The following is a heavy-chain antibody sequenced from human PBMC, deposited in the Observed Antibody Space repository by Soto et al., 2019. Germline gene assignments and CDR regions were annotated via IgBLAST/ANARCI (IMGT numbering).Heavy chain of an antibody. Sequence: QPGGSLRLSCAASGFTFSSYAMHWVRQAPGKGLEWVAVISYDGSNKYYADSVKGRFTISRDNSKNTLYLQMNSLRAEDTAVYYCARIATGIMQLRWFDPWGQGTLVTVSS. CDR1: GFTFSSYA. CDR2: ISYDGSNK. D-gene: IGHD6-6*01. V-gene: IGHV3-30-3*01. CDR3: ARIATGIMQLRWFDP. J-gene: IGHJ5*02.